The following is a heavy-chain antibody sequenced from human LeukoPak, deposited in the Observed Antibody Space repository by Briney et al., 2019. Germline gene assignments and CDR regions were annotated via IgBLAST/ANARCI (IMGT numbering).Heavy chain of an antibody. CDR1: GGSICCYY. Sequence: PSETLSLTCTVSGGSICCYYWIWMPQPAGKGREWIGRIYTSGSTNYNPSMKSRITMSVDTSNNQFSLKLSSVTAADTSVYYCAATRYSGSYHPFDYWGQGTLVTVSS. CDR2: IYTSGST. CDR3: AATRYSGSYHPFDY. V-gene: IGHV4-4*07. D-gene: IGHD1-26*01. J-gene: IGHJ4*02.